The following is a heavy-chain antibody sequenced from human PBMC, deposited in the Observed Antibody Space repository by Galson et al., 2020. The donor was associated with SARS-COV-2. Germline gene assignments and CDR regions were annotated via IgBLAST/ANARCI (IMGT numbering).Heavy chain of an antibody. D-gene: IGHD2-15*01. CDR3: ARGDEDCSGYNCYSAY. Sequence: YNPSLKSRVTISVDTSKNQFSLKLSSVTAADTAVYYCARGDEDCSGYNCYSAYWGQGTLVTVSS. J-gene: IGHJ4*02. V-gene: IGHV4-39*07.